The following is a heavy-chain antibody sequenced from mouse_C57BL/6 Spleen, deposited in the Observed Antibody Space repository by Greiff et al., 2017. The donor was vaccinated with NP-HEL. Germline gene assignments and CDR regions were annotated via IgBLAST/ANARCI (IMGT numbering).Heavy chain of an antibody. J-gene: IGHJ4*01. CDR2: INYDGSST. CDR3: AREKGYGYSYAMDY. V-gene: IGHV5-16*01. CDR1: GFTFSDYY. D-gene: IGHD2-2*01. Sequence: EVMLVESEGGLVQPGSSMKLSCTASGFTFSDYYMAWVRQVPEKGLEWVANINYDGSSTYYLDSLKSRFIISRDNAKNILYLQMSSLKSEDTATYYCAREKGYGYSYAMDYWGQGTSVTVSS.